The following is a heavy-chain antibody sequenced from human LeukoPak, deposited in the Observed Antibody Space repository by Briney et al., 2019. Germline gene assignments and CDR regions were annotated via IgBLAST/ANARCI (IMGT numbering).Heavy chain of an antibody. CDR3: AKDIGPGAPDAFDI. CDR1: GFTFDDYA. V-gene: IGHV3-9*01. Sequence: GGSLRLSCAASGFTFDDYAMHWVRQAPGKGLEWVSGISWNSGSIGYADSVKGRFTISRDNAKNSLYLQMNSLRAEDTALYYCAKDIGPGAPDAFDIWGQGTMVTVSS. J-gene: IGHJ3*02. CDR2: ISWNSGSI. D-gene: IGHD3-10*01.